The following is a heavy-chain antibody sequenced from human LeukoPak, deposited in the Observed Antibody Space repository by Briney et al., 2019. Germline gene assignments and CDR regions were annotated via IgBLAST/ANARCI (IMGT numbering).Heavy chain of an antibody. CDR1: GYTFTGYY. V-gene: IGHV1-2*02. CDR3: ARARDTAMVTGGFEY. CDR2: INPNSGGT. J-gene: IGHJ4*02. Sequence: ASVKVSCKASGYTFTGYYMHWVRQAPGQGLEWMGWINPNSGGTNYAQKFQGRVTMTRDTSISTAYMELSRLRSDETAVYYCARARDTAMVTGGFEYWGQGTLVTVSS. D-gene: IGHD5-18*01.